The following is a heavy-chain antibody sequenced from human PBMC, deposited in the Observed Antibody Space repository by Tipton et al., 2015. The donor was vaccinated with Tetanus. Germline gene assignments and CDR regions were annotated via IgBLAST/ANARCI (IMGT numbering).Heavy chain of an antibody. CDR3: VKDRGTQAGSGPDTFDF. Sequence: SLRLSCAASGFTFNKYWMHWVRQAPGKGLVWLSRINSHGTITSYADSGKGRFIISRDNDKNTLYLDMHSLGAEDTAVYHCVKDRGTQAGSGPDTFDFWGPGPLVTVYS. D-gene: IGHD3-10*01. CDR2: INSHGTIT. V-gene: IGHV3-74*01. CDR1: GFTFNKYW. J-gene: IGHJ4*02.